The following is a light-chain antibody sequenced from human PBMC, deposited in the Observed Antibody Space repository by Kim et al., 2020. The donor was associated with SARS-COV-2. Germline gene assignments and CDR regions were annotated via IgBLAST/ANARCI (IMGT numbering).Light chain of an antibody. Sequence: SYELTQPPSVFVSPGQTASITCTGDKLGDKYACWYQQKPGQSPVLVIYQDSKRPSGIPERFSGSNSGNTATLTISGTQAMDEADYYCQAWDSSTVVFGGGTRLIVL. CDR1: KLGDKY. V-gene: IGLV3-1*01. J-gene: IGLJ2*01. CDR3: QAWDSSTVV. CDR2: QDS.